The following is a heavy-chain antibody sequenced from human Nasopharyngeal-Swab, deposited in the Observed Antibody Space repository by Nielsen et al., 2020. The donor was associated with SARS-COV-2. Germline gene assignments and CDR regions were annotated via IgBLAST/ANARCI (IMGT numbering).Heavy chain of an antibody. Sequence: SVKVSCKASGYTFTSYGISWVRQAPGQGLEWMGRIIPIHRMANYAQKFQGRVTITADKSTSTAYMQLSSLRSEDTAVYYCARDLAGGGVTGTSWFDPWGQGTLVTVSP. J-gene: IGHJ5*02. D-gene: IGHD6-19*01. CDR2: IIPIHRMA. V-gene: IGHV1-69*04. CDR1: GYTFTSYG. CDR3: ARDLAGGGVTGTSWFDP.